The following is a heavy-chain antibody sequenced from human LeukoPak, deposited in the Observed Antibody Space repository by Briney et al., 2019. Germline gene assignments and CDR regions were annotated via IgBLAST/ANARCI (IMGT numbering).Heavy chain of an antibody. CDR1: GFTFSSYE. D-gene: IGHD2-2*01. Sequence: PGGSLRLSCAASGFTFSSYEMNWVRQAPGKGLEWVSYISSSGSTKYYAGSVKGRFTISRDNAKNSLYVQMNSLRAEDTAVYYCARETDSTLFDYWGQGTLVTVSS. CDR2: ISSSGSTK. CDR3: ARETDSTLFDY. J-gene: IGHJ4*02. V-gene: IGHV3-48*03.